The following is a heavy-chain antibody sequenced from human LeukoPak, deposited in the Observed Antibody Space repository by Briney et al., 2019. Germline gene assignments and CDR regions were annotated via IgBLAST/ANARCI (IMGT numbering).Heavy chain of an antibody. V-gene: IGHV3-23*01. CDR1: GFTFSSYA. CDR3: AKDDRIQTRRYSYNY. D-gene: IGHD5-18*01. J-gene: IGHJ4*02. Sequence: GGSLRLSCAASGFTFSSYAMSWVRQAPGKGLEWVSLISGSGGSTYYADSVKGRFTISRDNSKNTLYLQMNSLRAEDTAVYYCAKDDRIQTRRYSYNYWGQGTLVTVSS. CDR2: ISGSGGST.